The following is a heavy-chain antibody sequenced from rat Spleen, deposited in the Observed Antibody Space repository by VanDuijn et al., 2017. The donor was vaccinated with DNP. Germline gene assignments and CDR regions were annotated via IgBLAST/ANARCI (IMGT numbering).Heavy chain of an antibody. Sequence: EVQLVESGGGLVQPGNSLKLSCAASGFTFSNFDMAWVRQAPKKGLEWVATISYDGSSTYYRDSVKGRFTISRDNAKSTLYVQMDSLRSEDTATYYCTAELGGYWGQGVMVTVSS. V-gene: IGHV5S10*01. CDR3: TAELGGY. J-gene: IGHJ2*01. D-gene: IGHD5-1*01. CDR1: GFTFSNFD. CDR2: ISYDGSST.